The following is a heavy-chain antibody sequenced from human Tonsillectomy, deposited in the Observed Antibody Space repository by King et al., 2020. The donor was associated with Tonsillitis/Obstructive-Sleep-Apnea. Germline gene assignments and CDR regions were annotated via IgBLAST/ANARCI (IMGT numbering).Heavy chain of an antibody. J-gene: IGHJ2*01. Sequence: PLQESGPGLVKPSETLSLTCTVSGGSISSSSYYWGWIRQPPGKGLEWIGTISYSGTTYYNPSLKSRVTISVDTSKNQLSLRLNSVTAADTAVYYCARCSGQLLGHLDLWGRGTLVTVSS. V-gene: IGHV4-39*01. CDR1: GGSISSSSYY. CDR3: ARCSGQLLGHLDL. CDR2: ISYSGTT. D-gene: IGHD2-2*01.